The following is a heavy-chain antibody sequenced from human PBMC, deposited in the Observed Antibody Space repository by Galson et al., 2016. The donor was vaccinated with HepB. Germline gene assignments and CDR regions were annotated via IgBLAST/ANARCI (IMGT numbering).Heavy chain of an antibody. Sequence: SLRLSCAASGFTFRTSWMSWVRQPPGKGPEWVAKINPDGSQTYYVDSVKGRFNISKDNAKNSLYLRMNSLRADDTAFYYCARDPMRFAFDLWGQGTMVTVSS. J-gene: IGHJ3*01. CDR1: GFTFRTSW. V-gene: IGHV3-7*01. CDR3: ARDPMRFAFDL. CDR2: INPDGSQT.